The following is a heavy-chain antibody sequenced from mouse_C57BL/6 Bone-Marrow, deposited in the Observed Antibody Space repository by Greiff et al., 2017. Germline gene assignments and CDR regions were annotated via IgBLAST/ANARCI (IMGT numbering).Heavy chain of an antibody. Sequence: VQLQQPGAELVRPGTSVKMSCKASGYTFTNYWLGWAKQRPGHGLEWIGDIYPGGGYTNYNEKFKGKATLTADKSSRTAYMQFSSLTSEDSAIYYCARGGYGGRLGYFDVWGTEATGTVSS. CDR2: IYPGGGYT. J-gene: IGHJ1*03. CDR3: ARGGYGGRLGYFDV. V-gene: IGHV1-63*01. D-gene: IGHD1-1*01. CDR1: GYTFTNYW.